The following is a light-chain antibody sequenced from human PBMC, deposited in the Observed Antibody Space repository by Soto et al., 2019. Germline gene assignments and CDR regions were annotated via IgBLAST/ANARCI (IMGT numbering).Light chain of an antibody. V-gene: IGKV3-20*01. CDR3: QQYRRSPPT. Sequence: EIVLTQSPGTLSLSPGDRATLSCRASESIASTFLAWYQQRPGQAPRLLIFGASSRATGIPDRFGGSGSGTDFTLTISRQEPEDFAVYYCQQYRRSPPTFGQGTTVEIK. CDR1: ESIASTF. CDR2: GAS. J-gene: IGKJ1*01.